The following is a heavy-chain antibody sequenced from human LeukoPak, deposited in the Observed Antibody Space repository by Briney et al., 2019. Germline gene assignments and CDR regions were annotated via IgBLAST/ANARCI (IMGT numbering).Heavy chain of an antibody. Sequence: GGSLRLSCAASGFTFDDYAMHWVRQAPGKGLEWVSGISWNSGSIGYADSVKGRFTISRDNAKNSLYLQMNSLRAEDTALYYRAKDLGSGAAAGTTTYYYYYGMDVWGQGTTVTVSS. V-gene: IGHV3-9*01. CDR3: AKDLGSGAAAGTTTYYYYYGMDV. D-gene: IGHD6-13*01. J-gene: IGHJ6*02. CDR2: ISWNSGSI. CDR1: GFTFDDYA.